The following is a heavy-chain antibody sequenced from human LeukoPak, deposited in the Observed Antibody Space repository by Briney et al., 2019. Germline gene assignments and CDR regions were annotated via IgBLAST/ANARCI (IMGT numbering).Heavy chain of an antibody. CDR3: ARDNYYGSGSYPPLDY. CDR2: IKQDGSEK. CDR1: GFTFSSYW. D-gene: IGHD3-10*01. V-gene: IGHV3-7*01. J-gene: IGHJ4*02. Sequence: GGSLRLSCAASGFTFSSYWMSWVRQAPGKGLEWVSNIKQDGSEKYYVDSVKGRFTISRDNAKNSLYLQMNSLRGEDTAVYYCARDNYYGSGSYPPLDYWGQGTLVTVSS.